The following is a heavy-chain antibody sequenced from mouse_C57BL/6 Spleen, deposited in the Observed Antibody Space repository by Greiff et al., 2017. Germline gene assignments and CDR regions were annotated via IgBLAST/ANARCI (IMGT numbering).Heavy chain of an antibody. V-gene: IGHV5-17*01. J-gene: IGHJ4*01. CDR2: ISSGSSTI. Sequence: EVKLVESGGGLVKPGGSLKLSCAASGFTFSDYGMHWVRQAPEKGLEWVAYISSGSSTIYYADTVKGRFTISRDNAKNTLFLQMNSLRSEDTAMYYCARTPPLDAMDYWGQGTSVTVSS. CDR3: ARTPPLDAMDY. CDR1: GFTFSDYG.